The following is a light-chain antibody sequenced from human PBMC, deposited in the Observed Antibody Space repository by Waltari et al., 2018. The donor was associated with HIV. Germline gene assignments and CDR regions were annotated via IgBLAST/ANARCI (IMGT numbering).Light chain of an antibody. Sequence: EIVLTQSPATLSLSPGERATLSCRASLSVSSYLAWYQQKHGQAPRLLIYGASSRATGIPARFSGSGSGTDVTLTISSLEPGDFGVYYCHQRSNWPITFGQGTRLEMK. CDR2: GAS. CDR1: LSVSSY. CDR3: HQRSNWPIT. J-gene: IGKJ5*01. V-gene: IGKV3-11*01.